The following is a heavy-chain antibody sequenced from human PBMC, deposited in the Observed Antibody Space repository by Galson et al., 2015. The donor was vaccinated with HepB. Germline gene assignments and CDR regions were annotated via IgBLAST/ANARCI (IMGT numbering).Heavy chain of an antibody. D-gene: IGHD4-17*01. V-gene: IGHV3-7*03. Sequence: SLRLSCAASGFTFSSYWMSWVRQAPGRGLEWVANIKQDGSEKYYVDSVKGRFTISRDNAKNSLYLQMNSLRAEDTAVYYCARDVGDYGAHFDYWGQGTLVTVSS. CDR3: ARDVGDYGAHFDY. J-gene: IGHJ4*02. CDR1: GFTFSSYW. CDR2: IKQDGSEK.